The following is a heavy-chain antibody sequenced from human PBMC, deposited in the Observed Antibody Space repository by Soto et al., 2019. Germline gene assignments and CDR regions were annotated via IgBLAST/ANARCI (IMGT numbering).Heavy chain of an antibody. J-gene: IGHJ4*02. CDR2: IYYSGST. CDR3: ARHGMDDFWSGYGPYYFDY. CDR1: GGSISSYY. Sequence: QVQLQESGPGLVKPSETQSITCTVSGGSISSYYWSWIRQPPGKGLEWIGYIYYSGSTNYNPSLKSRVTISVDTSKNQFSLKLSSVTAADTAVYYCARHGMDDFWSGYGPYYFDYWGQGTLVTVSS. D-gene: IGHD3-3*01. V-gene: IGHV4-59*08.